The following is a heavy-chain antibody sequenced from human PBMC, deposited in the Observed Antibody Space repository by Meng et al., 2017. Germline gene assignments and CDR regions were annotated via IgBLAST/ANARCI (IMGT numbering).Heavy chain of an antibody. CDR2: IYYSGST. CDR1: GGSINSDDYY. D-gene: IGHD4-17*01. Sequence: QLQLQESGPGLVKPSQTPSLTCTVSGGSINSDDYYWSWIRQHPGKGLEWIGFIYYSGSTYYNPSLKSRVSISVDTSKNQFSLKVTSVTAADTAVYYCARGDYDGLAYWGQGTLVTVSS. V-gene: IGHV4-31*03. J-gene: IGHJ4*02. CDR3: ARGDYDGLAY.